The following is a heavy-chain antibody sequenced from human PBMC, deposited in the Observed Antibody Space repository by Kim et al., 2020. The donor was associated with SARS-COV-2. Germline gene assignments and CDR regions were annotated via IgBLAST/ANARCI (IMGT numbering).Heavy chain of an antibody. Sequence: GGSLRLSCAASGFTFSSYWMHWVRQAPGKGLVWVSRVNRDGSTTNYADSVKGRFTISRDNAKNTLYLQMSSLRAEDTAVYYCARETPVRGEYYFDYWGQGILVTVSS. CDR2: VNRDGSTT. D-gene: IGHD3-10*01. CDR1: GFTFSSYW. CDR3: ARETPVRGEYYFDY. V-gene: IGHV3-74*01. J-gene: IGHJ4*02.